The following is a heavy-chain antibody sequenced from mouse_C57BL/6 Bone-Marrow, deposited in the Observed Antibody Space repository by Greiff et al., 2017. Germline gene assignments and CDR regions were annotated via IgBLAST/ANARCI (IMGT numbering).Heavy chain of an antibody. CDR1: GYTFTEYS. CDR3: ARRELDLAMDY. Sequence: VKLLESGADLVQPGASVKLSCKASGYTFTEYSIHWVKQRPGQGLEWIGWFYPGTGSITYNENFKDKATLTADKSSSTVYMELSRVTSEDSAVYFCARRELDLAMDYWGQGTSVTVSS. CDR2: FYPGTGSI. V-gene: IGHV1-62-2*01. J-gene: IGHJ4*01.